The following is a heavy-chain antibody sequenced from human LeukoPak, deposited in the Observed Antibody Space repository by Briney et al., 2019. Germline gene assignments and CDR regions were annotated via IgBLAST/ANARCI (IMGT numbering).Heavy chain of an antibody. V-gene: IGHV1-8*03. J-gene: IGHJ6*03. Sequence: ASVKVSCKASGYTFTSYDINWVRQATGQGLEWMGWMNPNSGNTGYAQKFQGRVTITRNTSISTAYMELSSLRSVDTAVYYCARGRRIAAAGVPGRPRYYYYYMDVWGKGTTVTVSS. CDR3: ARGRRIAAAGVPGRPRYYYYYMDV. CDR2: MNPNSGNT. CDR1: GYTFTSYD. D-gene: IGHD6-13*01.